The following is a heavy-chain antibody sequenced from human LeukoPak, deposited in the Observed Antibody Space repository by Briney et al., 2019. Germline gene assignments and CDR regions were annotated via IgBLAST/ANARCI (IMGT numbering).Heavy chain of an antibody. CDR2: ISSSSSYI. D-gene: IGHD3-3*01. J-gene: IGHJ4*02. CDR3: ARDLETIFGVVTDPLDY. Sequence: GGSLRLSCAASGFTVCSNYMSWVRQAPGKGLEWVSSISSSSSYIYYADSVKGRFTISRDNAKNSLYLQMNSLRAEDTAVYYCARDLETIFGVVTDPLDYWGQGTLVTVSS. V-gene: IGHV3-21*01. CDR1: GFTVCSNY.